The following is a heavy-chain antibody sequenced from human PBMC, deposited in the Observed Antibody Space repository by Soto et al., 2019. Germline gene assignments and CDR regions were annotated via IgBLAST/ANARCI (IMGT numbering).Heavy chain of an antibody. D-gene: IGHD3-22*01. CDR2: VYYTGST. CDR1: GDSISTFY. V-gene: IGHV4-59*01. Sequence: PSETLALTCTFSGDSISTFYWCWMRQSPGKELDLIGYVYYTGSTNYNPSLKSRVTISVDRSKNQFSLNLTSANAADTAFYYCARGRTVRNYADDSSDYFYFFDYWGQGTKVTVSS. J-gene: IGHJ4*02. CDR3: ARGRTVRNYADDSSDYFYFFDY.